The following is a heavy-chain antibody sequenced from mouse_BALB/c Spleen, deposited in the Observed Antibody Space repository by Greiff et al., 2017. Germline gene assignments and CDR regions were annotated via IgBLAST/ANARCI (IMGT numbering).Heavy chain of an antibody. Sequence: DVKLVESGGGLVKPGGSLKLSCAASGFTFSSYAMSWVRQTPEKRLEWVASISSGGSTYYPDSVKGRFTISRDNARNILYLQMSSLRSEDTAMYYCARGHYGSSYAMDYWGQGTSVTVSS. CDR1: GFTFSSYA. D-gene: IGHD1-1*01. CDR3: ARGHYGSSYAMDY. J-gene: IGHJ4*01. CDR2: ISSGGST. V-gene: IGHV5-6-5*01.